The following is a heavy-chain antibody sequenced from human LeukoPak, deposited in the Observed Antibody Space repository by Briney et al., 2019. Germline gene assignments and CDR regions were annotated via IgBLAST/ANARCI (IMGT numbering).Heavy chain of an antibody. D-gene: IGHD4-23*01. CDR1: GFTFSNYW. J-gene: IGHJ4*02. CDR3: ARDHGGNY. CDR2: ISSSSSYI. Sequence: PGGSLRLSCVASGFTFSNYWMHWVRQAPGKGLEWVSSISSSSSYIYYADSVKGRFTISRDNAKNSLYLQMNSLRAEDTAVYYCARDHGGNYWGQGTLVTVSS. V-gene: IGHV3-21*01.